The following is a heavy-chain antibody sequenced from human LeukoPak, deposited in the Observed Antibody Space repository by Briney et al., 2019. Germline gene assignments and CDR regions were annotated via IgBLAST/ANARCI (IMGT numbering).Heavy chain of an antibody. CDR2: TSSGGELT. J-gene: IGHJ4*02. CDR3: AKDRPNYYHDNGHYYRRGGDC. Sequence: PGGSLRLSCAASGFTFSIYAMSWVRQGTEKGLEWVSSTSSGGELTFYADSVKGRFTISRDNSKNTLYLQMNSLRAEDTAVYYCAKDRPNYYHDNGHYYRRGGDCWGQGTLVTVSS. V-gene: IGHV3-23*01. CDR1: GFTFSIYA. D-gene: IGHD3-22*01.